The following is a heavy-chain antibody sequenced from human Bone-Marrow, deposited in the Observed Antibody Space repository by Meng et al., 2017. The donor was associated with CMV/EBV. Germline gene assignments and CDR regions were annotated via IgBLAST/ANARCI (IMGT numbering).Heavy chain of an antibody. CDR1: GFTFSSYA. J-gene: IGHJ4*02. CDR2: ISYDGSNK. D-gene: IGHD6-19*01. V-gene: IGHV3-30-3*01. CDR3: ARAYSSVFDY. Sequence: CAAAGFTFSSYARHWVRQDTGKGLEWVAVISYDGSNKYDADSVKGRFTISRDNSKNTLYLQMNSLRAEDTAVYYCARAYSSVFDYWGQGTLVTVSS.